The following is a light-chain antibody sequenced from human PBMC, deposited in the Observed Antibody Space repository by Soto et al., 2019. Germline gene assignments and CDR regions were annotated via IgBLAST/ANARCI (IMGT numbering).Light chain of an antibody. J-gene: IGKJ4*01. V-gene: IGKV1-5*01. CDR1: QSISSW. CDR2: DAS. Sequence: DIQMTQSPSTLSASVGDRVTITCRASQSISSWLAWYQQKPGKAPKLLIYDASSLESGVPSRFSGSGSGTEITLTIISLQPDDFATYYCQQYNSPSLTFGGGTKVEIK. CDR3: QQYNSPSLT.